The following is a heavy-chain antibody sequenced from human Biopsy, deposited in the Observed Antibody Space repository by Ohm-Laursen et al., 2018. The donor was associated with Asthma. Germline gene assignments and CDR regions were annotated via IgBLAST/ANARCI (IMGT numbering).Heavy chain of an antibody. J-gene: IGHJ6*02. Sequence: TLSLTCSVSGGYTGSSDHHWAWIRQATGKGLEWIGFVFWSGSTHYSRSLERRVSISIDTATNEFSMKLWSVTPADTAVYFCARVVSYGDIYFGIDVWGPGNTVVVS. V-gene: IGHV4-30-4*01. CDR3: ARVVSYGDIYFGIDV. CDR1: GGYTGSSDHH. CDR2: VFWSGST. D-gene: IGHD4-23*01.